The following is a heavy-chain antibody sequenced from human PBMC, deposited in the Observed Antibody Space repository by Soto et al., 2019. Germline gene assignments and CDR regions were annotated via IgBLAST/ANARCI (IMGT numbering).Heavy chain of an antibody. Sequence: GTLSLTCTFSVGSISSYYWSWIRQPPGKGLEWIGYIYYSGSTNYNPSLKSRVTISVDTSKNQFSLKLSSVTTADTAVYYCARDYSDRSGYLMHDALDIWGQGTMVTVSS. V-gene: IGHV4-59*01. D-gene: IGHD3-22*01. CDR3: ARDYSDRSGYLMHDALDI. J-gene: IGHJ3*02. CDR2: IYYSGST. CDR1: VGSISSYY.